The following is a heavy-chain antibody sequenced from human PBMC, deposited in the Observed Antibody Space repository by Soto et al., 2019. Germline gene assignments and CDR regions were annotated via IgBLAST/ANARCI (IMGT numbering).Heavy chain of an antibody. CDR2: INPNGRDT. CDR3: ALGGLDF. CDR1: GYTFTSYY. J-gene: IGHJ3*01. D-gene: IGHD2-15*01. V-gene: IGHV1-46*01. Sequence: QVQLVQSGAEVKKTGASVKVSCKASGYTFTSYYMHWVRQAPGRGLEWMGIINPNGRDTSYVQKVQGRVTVTRDTSTSTVYMELSSLRSEDTAVYYCALGGLDFWGQGTMVTVSS.